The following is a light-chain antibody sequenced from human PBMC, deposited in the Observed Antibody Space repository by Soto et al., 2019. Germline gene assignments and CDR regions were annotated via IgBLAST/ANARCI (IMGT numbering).Light chain of an antibody. CDR3: SSYAGNNIYYV. J-gene: IGLJ1*01. V-gene: IGLV2-8*01. CDR2: EVS. CDR1: SSDVGGYNY. Sequence: QSALTQPASVYGSPGQSITISCTGTSSDVGGYNYVSWYQQHPGKAPKLMIFEVSKRPSGVPDRFSGSKSGSTASLTVSGLQAEDEADYYCSSYAGNNIYYVFGTGTKSPS.